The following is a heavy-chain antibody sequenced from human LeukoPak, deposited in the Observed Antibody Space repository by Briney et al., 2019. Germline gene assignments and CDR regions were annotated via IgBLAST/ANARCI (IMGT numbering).Heavy chain of an antibody. CDR3: ARDGSYTPHCSSTSCFWSGDGMDV. CDR1: GFTFNSYS. J-gene: IGHJ6*04. V-gene: IGHV3-21*01. D-gene: IGHD2-2*01. CDR2: ISSSSTYI. Sequence: GGSMRLSCAASGFTFNSYSMNWVRQAQGKGLEWVSSISSSSTYIYYADAVKGRFTISRDNAKNSLYLQMNSLRAEDTAVYYCARDGSYTPHCSSTSCFWSGDGMDVWGKGTTVTVSS.